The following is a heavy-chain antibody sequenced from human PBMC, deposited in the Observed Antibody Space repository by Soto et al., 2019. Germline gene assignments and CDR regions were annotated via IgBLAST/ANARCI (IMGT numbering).Heavy chain of an antibody. Sequence: RASVKVSCKASGYTFTDYHIHCVRQVPGQVLEFMGWINANNGGAGSAQQFQGRVTVTRDTSITTVYMELSNLRSDDTAVYYCAREGGSETLQPSYNWFDTWGQGTLVTVSS. CDR3: AREGGSETLQPSYNWFDT. J-gene: IGHJ5*02. D-gene: IGHD6-25*01. V-gene: IGHV1-2*02. CDR2: INANNGGA. CDR1: GYTFTDYH.